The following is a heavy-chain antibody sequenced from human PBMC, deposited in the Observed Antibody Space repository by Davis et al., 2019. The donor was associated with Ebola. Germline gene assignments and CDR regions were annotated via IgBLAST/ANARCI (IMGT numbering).Heavy chain of an antibody. CDR1: GFTFSDYY. V-gene: IGHV3-11*01. J-gene: IGHJ4*02. CDR2: ISSSGSTM. D-gene: IGHD6-13*01. Sequence: PGGSLRLSCGASGFTFSDYYMSWIRQAPGKGLEWFSYISSSGSTMYYADSLKGRFTISRDNAKNSLYLQMNSLRAEDTAVYYCARTYSSSWNYYFDYWGQGTLVTVSS. CDR3: ARTYSSSWNYYFDY.